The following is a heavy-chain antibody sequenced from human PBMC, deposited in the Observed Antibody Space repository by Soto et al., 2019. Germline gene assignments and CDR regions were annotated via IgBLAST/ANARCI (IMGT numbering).Heavy chain of an antibody. CDR3: AMTHVPATAANFDY. Sequence: QVQLVQSGAEVKKPGASVKVSCKASGYTFTSYAMHWVRQAPGQRLEWMGWINAGNGNTKYSQKFQGRATITRDTPASTAYMELSSLRSEDTAVYYCAMTHVPATAANFDYWGQGTLVTVSS. CDR1: GYTFTSYA. D-gene: IGHD2-2*01. J-gene: IGHJ4*02. CDR2: INAGNGNT. V-gene: IGHV1-3*01.